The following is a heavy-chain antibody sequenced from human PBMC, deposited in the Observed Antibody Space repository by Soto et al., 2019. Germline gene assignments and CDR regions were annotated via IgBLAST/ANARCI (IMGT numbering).Heavy chain of an antibody. V-gene: IGHV5-10-1*01. CDR2: IDPSDSYT. J-gene: IGHJ4*02. CDR3: ARGGSTGSYSSFDY. Sequence: GESLKISCEGSGYSFANSWISWLRQMPGKGLEWMATIDPSDSYTHYGPSFRGHVTISTDKSIATAYLQWSSLRASDTAIYYCARGGSTGSYSSFDYWGQGTLVTVSS. CDR1: GYSFANSW. D-gene: IGHD1-26*01.